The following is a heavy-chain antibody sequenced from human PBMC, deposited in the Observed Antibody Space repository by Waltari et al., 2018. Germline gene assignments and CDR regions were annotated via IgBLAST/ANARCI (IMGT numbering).Heavy chain of an antibody. V-gene: IGHV4-4*07. CDR2: IYETGTT. CDR3: ARELLHSNSFFDN. J-gene: IGHJ4*02. D-gene: IGHD6-6*01. CDR1: SGVLSSYY. Sequence: QVQLQESGPGLVKPSETLFLTCPVSSGVLSSYYWSWLRQPAGKGLEWIGRIYETGTTKYNPSLESRVTLSIDTSKRHISLNLTSVTAADTAVYFCARELLHSNSFFDNWGQGTLVTVSS.